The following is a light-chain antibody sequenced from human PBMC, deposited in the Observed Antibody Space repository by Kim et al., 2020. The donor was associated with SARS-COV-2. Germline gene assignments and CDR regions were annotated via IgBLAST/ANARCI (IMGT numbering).Light chain of an antibody. V-gene: IGLV3-1*01. CDR3: QAWDSSLGV. Sequence: VSPGQTASITCSGDNLGDKYACWYQQKPGQSPVLVIYQDTKRPSGIPERFSGSNSGNTATLTISGTQAMDEADYYCQAWDSSLGVFGGGTQLTVL. CDR1: NLGDKY. J-gene: IGLJ2*01. CDR2: QDT.